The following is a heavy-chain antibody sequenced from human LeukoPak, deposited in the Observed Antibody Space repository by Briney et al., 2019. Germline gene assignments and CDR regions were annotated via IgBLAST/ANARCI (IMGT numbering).Heavy chain of an antibody. CDR1: GFTFSSYD. CDR3: ARQHLLKDAFDI. J-gene: IGHJ3*02. V-gene: IGHV3-13*01. Sequence: EGSLRLSCAASGFTFSSYDMHWVRQATGKGLEWVSAIGTAGDTYYPGSVKGRFTISRENAKNSLYLQMNSLRAGDTAVYYCARQHLLKDAFDIWGQGTMVTVSS. D-gene: IGHD2-15*01. CDR2: IGTAGDT.